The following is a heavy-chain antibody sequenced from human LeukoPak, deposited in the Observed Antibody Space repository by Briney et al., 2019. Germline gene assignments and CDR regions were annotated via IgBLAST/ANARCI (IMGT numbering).Heavy chain of an antibody. V-gene: IGHV3-23*01. J-gene: IGHJ4*02. CDR1: GFTFGSFA. CDR3: AKDRSLWFGELSSLQSTDY. CDR2: IGNSGGHT. Sequence: PGGSLRLSCAGSGFTFGSFAMSWVRQAPGKGLEWVSSIGNSGGHTYYADSVKGRFTISRDNSKNTLYLQMNSLRAEDTAVYYCAKDRSLWFGELSSLQSTDYWGQGTLVTVSS. D-gene: IGHD3-10*01.